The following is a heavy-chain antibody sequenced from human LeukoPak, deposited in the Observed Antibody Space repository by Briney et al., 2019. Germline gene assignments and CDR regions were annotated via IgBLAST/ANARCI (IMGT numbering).Heavy chain of an antibody. Sequence: GRSLRLSCAASGFTFSSYAMHWVRQAPGKGLEWVAVISYDGSNKYYADSVKGRFTISRDNSKNTLYLQMNSLRAEDTAVYYCAGSGVIKAYYYYGMDVWGQGTTVTVSS. J-gene: IGHJ6*02. D-gene: IGHD3-22*01. CDR3: AGSGVIKAYYYYGMDV. V-gene: IGHV3-30-3*01. CDR1: GFTFSSYA. CDR2: ISYDGSNK.